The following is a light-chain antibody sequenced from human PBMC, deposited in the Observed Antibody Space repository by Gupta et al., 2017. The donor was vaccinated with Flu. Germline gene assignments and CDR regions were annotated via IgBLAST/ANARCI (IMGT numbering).Light chain of an antibody. CDR3: QTWAPGIRV. CDR2: VYSDGSH. Sequence: QLLLTHSPSASASLVASVPLTCTLSSGHSRYTIAWHQQQPGKGPRYLMKVYSDGSHNKGDEISDRFSGSSAGPERYLIISSLQAEDEADYYCQTWAPGIRVFGGGIKLTVL. V-gene: IGLV4-69*01. J-gene: IGLJ2*01. CDR1: SGHSRYT.